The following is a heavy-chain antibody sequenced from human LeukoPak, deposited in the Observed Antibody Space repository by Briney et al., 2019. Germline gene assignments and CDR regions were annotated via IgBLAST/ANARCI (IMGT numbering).Heavy chain of an antibody. V-gene: IGHV3-74*01. D-gene: IGHD3-9*01. CDR1: GFTFSSYW. CDR3: AREVILTGTSVFDY. J-gene: IGHJ4*02. CDR2: INSDGSNH. Sequence: GGSLRLSCAASGFTFSSYWIRWVRQAPGEGLLWVSRINSDGSNHIYADSVKGRFTISRDNAENTVYLQMNSLRAEDTAVYYCAREVILTGTSVFDYWGQGTLVTVSS.